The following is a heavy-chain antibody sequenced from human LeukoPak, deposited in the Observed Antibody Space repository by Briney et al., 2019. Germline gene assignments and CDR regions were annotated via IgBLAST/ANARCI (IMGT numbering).Heavy chain of an antibody. CDR1: GYTFTSYD. V-gene: IGHV1-8*01. D-gene: IGHD6-19*01. CDR3: ARGKRERSIAVAGTYYYYYYMDV. Sequence: GASVKVSCKASGYTFTSYDINWVRQATGQGLEWMGWMNPNSGNTGYAQKFQGRVTMTRNTSISTAYMELSSLRSEDTAVYYCARGKRERSIAVAGTYYYYYYMDVWGKGTTVTVSS. J-gene: IGHJ6*03. CDR2: MNPNSGNT.